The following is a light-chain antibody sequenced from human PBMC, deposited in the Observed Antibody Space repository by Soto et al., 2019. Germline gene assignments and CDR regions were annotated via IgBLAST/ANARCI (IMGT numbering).Light chain of an antibody. V-gene: IGKV1-17*01. CDR2: AAS. Sequence: DIQMTQSPSSLSASVGDRVTITCRASQGSGNNLGWFQQKVGRAPKRLIYAASSLEGGVPLRFSGSGSGTEFTLTISGLQPEDFATYYCLQHHTYPYTFGQGTKLEIK. J-gene: IGKJ2*01. CDR1: QGSGNN. CDR3: LQHHTYPYT.